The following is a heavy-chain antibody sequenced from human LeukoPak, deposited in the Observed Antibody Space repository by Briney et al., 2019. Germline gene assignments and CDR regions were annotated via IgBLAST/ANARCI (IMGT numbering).Heavy chain of an antibody. CDR2: IRPDGSEA. Sequence: PGGSLRLSCAASGFTFSSSWMTWVRQAPGKGLEWVAVIRPDGSEAAYVDSVIGRFTISRDNARNSLFLQMISLRVEDTAVYYCTRDRAYKTFGYWGQGALVTVSS. D-gene: IGHD3-16*01. J-gene: IGHJ4*02. CDR3: TRDRAYKTFGY. CDR1: GFTFSSSW. V-gene: IGHV3-7*04.